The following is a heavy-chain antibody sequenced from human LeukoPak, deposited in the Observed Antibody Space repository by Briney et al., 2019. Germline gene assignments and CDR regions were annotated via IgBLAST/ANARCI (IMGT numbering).Heavy chain of an antibody. CDR1: GVSISSYY. CDR2: ICCSGST. Sequence: PSETLSLTCTVSGVSISSYYWSWFRQPPGKRLEWIGYICCSGSTNYNPSLQGRVAISADTSKNQFSLKLSSVSAADTAVYYCARGEGSGWYWAFDIWGQGTMVTVSS. V-gene: IGHV4-59*13. D-gene: IGHD6-19*01. CDR3: ARGEGSGWYWAFDI. J-gene: IGHJ3*02.